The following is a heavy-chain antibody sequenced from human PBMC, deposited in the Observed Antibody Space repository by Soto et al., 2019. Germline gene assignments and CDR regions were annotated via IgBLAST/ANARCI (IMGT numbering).Heavy chain of an antibody. V-gene: IGHV3-74*01. D-gene: IGHD1-26*01. CDR1: GFHLNYYW. J-gene: IGHJ4*02. CDR2: INSDGSIT. CDR3: ANFYSGSYSTY. Sequence: GGSKRLRCTSAGFHLNYYWMHWVSQAPGKGLVWVSRINSDGSITNYADSVKGRFTISRDNAKNTLYLEMNSLRAEDTAVYYCANFYSGSYSTYWGQGNLVTVSS.